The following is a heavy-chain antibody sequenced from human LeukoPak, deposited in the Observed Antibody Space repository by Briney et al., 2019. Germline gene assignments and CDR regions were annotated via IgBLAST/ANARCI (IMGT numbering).Heavy chain of an antibody. CDR3: ARVCLFDFWSGYQEFNYLDY. J-gene: IGHJ4*02. CDR1: GGSIISYY. D-gene: IGHD3-3*01. Sequence: SETLSLTCTVSGGSIISYYWSWIRQPPGKGLEWIGYIHDSGSTNYNPPLKNRVTISVDTSKNQFSLKLSSVTAADTAVYYCARVCLFDFWSGYQEFNYLDYWGQGTLVTVSS. CDR2: IHDSGST. V-gene: IGHV4-59*01.